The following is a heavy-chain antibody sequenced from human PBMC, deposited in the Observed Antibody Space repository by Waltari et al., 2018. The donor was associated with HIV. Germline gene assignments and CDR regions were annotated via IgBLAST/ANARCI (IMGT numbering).Heavy chain of an antibody. D-gene: IGHD3-10*01. CDR1: GFSFSNYW. Sequence: DVQLEESGGGLVQPGGSLRLSCAASGFSFSNYWMTWVRQAPGRGWEWVANIKQDESEKKDVDSVEGRFIISRDNAKNSLDLQMHSLRVEDTAIYYCARDVATVRYGAGNYHLWGQGTLVTVSS. CDR2: IKQDESEK. V-gene: IGHV3-7*01. J-gene: IGHJ5*02. CDR3: ARDVATVRYGAGNYHL.